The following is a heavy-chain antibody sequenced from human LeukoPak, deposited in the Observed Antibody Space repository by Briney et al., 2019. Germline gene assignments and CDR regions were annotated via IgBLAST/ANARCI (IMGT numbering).Heavy chain of an antibody. CDR1: TYSITRGYY. Sequence: SETLSLTCSVSTYSITRGYYWGWVRQPPGKGLEWIGIIYHTGNTYYSPSLKSRVSISVDTSKNHFSLNLTSVTAADTAVYYCARGEGELLGRYYFDYWGQGTLVTVSS. J-gene: IGHJ4*02. CDR3: ARGEGELLGRYYFDY. D-gene: IGHD1-26*01. CDR2: IYHTGNT. V-gene: IGHV4-38-2*02.